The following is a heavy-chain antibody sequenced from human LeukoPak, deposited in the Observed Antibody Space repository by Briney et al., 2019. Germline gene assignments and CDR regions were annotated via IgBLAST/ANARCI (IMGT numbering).Heavy chain of an antibody. D-gene: IGHD1-26*01. J-gene: IGHJ4*02. CDR1: GFTFSSYA. CDR2: ISGSGGST. V-gene: IGHV3-23*01. Sequence: GGSLRLSCAASGFTFSSYAMSWVRQAPGKGLEWVSAISGSGGSTYYADSVKGRFTISRDNSKNTLYLQMNSLRAEDTAVYYCAKLGHIVGATPELDYWGQGTLVTVSS. CDR3: AKLGHIVGATPELDY.